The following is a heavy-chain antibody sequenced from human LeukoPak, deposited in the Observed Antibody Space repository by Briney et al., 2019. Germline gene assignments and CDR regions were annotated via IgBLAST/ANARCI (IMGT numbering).Heavy chain of an antibody. CDR2: IRYDGSNK. V-gene: IGHV3-30*02. D-gene: IGHD1-26*01. J-gene: IGHJ4*02. CDR1: GFTFSSYG. CDR3: ATTRWELSRPYYFDY. Sequence: PGGSLRLSCAASGFTFSSYGMHWVRQAPGKGLEWVAFIRYDGSNKYYADSVKSRFTISRDNSKNTLYLQMNSLRAEDTAVYYCATTRWELSRPYYFDYWGQGTLVTVSS.